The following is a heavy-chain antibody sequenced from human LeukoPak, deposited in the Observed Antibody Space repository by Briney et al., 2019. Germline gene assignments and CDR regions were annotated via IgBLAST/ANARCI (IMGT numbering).Heavy chain of an antibody. Sequence: SETLSLTCAVYGGSFSGYYWSWIRQPPGKGLEWIGEINHSGSTNYNPSLKSRVTISVEPSKNQFSLKLSSVPAADTAVYYCASSYCRGGSCNDYWGQGTLVTVSS. J-gene: IGHJ4*02. CDR3: ASSYCRGGSCNDY. V-gene: IGHV4-34*01. CDR2: INHSGST. D-gene: IGHD2-15*01. CDR1: GGSFSGYY.